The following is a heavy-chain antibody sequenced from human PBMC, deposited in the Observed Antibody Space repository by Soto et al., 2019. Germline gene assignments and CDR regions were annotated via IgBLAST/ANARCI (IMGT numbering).Heavy chain of an antibody. D-gene: IGHD4-17*01. V-gene: IGHV3-30-3*01. CDR3: ARDYGDYDGYYYYGMDV. J-gene: IGHJ6*02. Sequence: QVQLVESGGGVVQPGRSLRLSCEASGFTFSSYAMHWVRQAPGKGLEWVAVISYDESNKYYADSVKGRFTISRDNSKSTLYLQMSSLRAEDTAVYYCARDYGDYDGYYYYGMDVWGQGTTVTVSS. CDR2: ISYDESNK. CDR1: GFTFSSYA.